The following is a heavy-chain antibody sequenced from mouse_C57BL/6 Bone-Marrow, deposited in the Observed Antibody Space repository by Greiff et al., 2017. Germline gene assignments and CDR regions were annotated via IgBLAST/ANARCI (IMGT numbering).Heavy chain of an antibody. CDR3: ASPFRYYSSSYWYFDV. V-gene: IGHV1-52*01. J-gene: IGHJ1*03. D-gene: IGHD1-1*01. Sequence: QVQLQQPGAELVRPGSSVKLSCKASGYTFTSYWMHWVKQRPIQGLEWIGNIDPSDSETHYNQKFKDKATLTVDKSSSTAYMQLSSLTSEDSAVYYCASPFRYYSSSYWYFDVWGTGTTVTVSS. CDR2: IDPSDSET. CDR1: GYTFTSYW.